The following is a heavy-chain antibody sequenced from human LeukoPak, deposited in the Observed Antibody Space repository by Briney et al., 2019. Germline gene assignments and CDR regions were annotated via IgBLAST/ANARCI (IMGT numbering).Heavy chain of an antibody. J-gene: IGHJ4*02. CDR3: AHVAGWAAAGTYYFDY. V-gene: IGHV3-23*01. Sequence: PGGSLRLSCAASGFTFSSYAMSWVRQAPGKGLEWVSAIGGSGGSTYYADSVKGRFTISRDNSKNTLYLQMNSLRAEDTAVYYCAHVAGWAAAGTYYFDYWGQGTLVTVSS. CDR1: GFTFSSYA. D-gene: IGHD6-13*01. CDR2: IGGSGGST.